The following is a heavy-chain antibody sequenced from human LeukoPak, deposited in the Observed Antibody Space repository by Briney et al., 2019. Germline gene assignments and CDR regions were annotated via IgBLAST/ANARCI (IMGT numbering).Heavy chain of an antibody. CDR3: ARGGSSWYGTH. V-gene: IGHV3-21*01. CDR1: GFTFSSYS. J-gene: IGHJ4*02. CDR2: ISSSSSYI. Sequence: GSLRLSCAASGFTFSSYSMNWVRQAPGKGLEWVSSISSSSSYIYYADSVKGRFTISRDNSKNTLYLQMNSLRAEDTAVYYCARGGSSWYGTHWGQGTLVTVSS. D-gene: IGHD6-13*01.